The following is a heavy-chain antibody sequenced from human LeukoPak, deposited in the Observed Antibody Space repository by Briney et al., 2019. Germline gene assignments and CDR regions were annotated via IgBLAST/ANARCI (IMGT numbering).Heavy chain of an antibody. CDR3: ALEQVFPYYFDY. V-gene: IGHV2-5*01. Sequence: SGPTLVNPTQTLTLTCTFSGFSLSTSGVGVGWIRQPPGKALEWLALIYWNDDKRYSPSLKSRLTITKDTSKNQVVLTMTNMDPVDTATYYCALEQVFPYYFDYWGQGTLVTVSS. CDR2: IYWNDDK. D-gene: IGHD3-3*01. CDR1: GFSLSTSGVG. J-gene: IGHJ4*02.